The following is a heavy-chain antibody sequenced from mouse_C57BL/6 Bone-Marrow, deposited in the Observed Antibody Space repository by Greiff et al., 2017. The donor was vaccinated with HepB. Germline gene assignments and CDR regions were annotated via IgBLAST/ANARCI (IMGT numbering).Heavy chain of an antibody. J-gene: IGHJ4*01. CDR1: GYTFTSYW. CDR3: ARGDYSNPWDY. CDR2: IDPSDSYT. Sequence: VQLQQPGAELVKPGASVKLSCKASGYTFTSYWMQWVKQRPGQGLEWIGEIDPSDSYTNYNQKFKGKATLTVDTSSSTAYMQLSSLTSEDSAVYYCARGDYSNPWDYWGQGTSVTVSS. V-gene: IGHV1-50*01. D-gene: IGHD2-5*01.